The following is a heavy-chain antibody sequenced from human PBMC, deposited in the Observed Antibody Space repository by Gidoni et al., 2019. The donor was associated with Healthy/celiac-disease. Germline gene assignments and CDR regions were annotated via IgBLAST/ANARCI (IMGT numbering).Heavy chain of an antibody. Sequence: EVQLVESGGGLVKPGGSLRLYCAASGFTFSSYSMNWVRQAPGKGLEWVSSISSSSRYIYYADSVKGPFTISRDNPKNSLYLQMNSLRAEDTALYYCAREGDGVTMIVVAEGFGMDVWGQGTTVTVSS. V-gene: IGHV3-21*01. CDR2: ISSSSRYI. D-gene: IGHD3-22*01. J-gene: IGHJ6*02. CDR1: GFTFSSYS. CDR3: AREGDGVTMIVVAEGFGMDV.